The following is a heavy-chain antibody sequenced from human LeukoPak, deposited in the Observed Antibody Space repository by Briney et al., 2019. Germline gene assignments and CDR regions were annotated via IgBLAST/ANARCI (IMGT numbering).Heavy chain of an antibody. CDR2: ISGSGGST. CDR3: AKGYSSGPRGYCDY. D-gene: IGHD6-19*01. V-gene: IGHV3-23*01. Sequence: PGGSLRLSCAASGFTFLNYAMSWVRQAPGKGLEWVSAISGSGGSTYYADSVKGRFTISRDNSKNTLNLHMNSLRAEDAAVYYCAKGYSSGPRGYCDYWGQETLVTVSS. CDR1: GFTFLNYA. J-gene: IGHJ4*02.